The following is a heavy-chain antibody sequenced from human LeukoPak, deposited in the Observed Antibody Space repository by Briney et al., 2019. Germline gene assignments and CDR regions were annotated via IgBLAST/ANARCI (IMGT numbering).Heavy chain of an antibody. CDR2: ISSSSSYI. J-gene: IGHJ4*02. D-gene: IGHD4-17*01. CDR1: GFTFSSYS. CDR3: ASTTDGYYDY. Sequence: GGSLRLSCAASGFTFSSYSMNWVRQAPGKGLEWVSSISSSSSYIYYADSLKGRFTISRDNAKNSLYLQMNSLRAEDTAVYYCASTTDGYYDYWGQGTLVTVSS. V-gene: IGHV3-21*01.